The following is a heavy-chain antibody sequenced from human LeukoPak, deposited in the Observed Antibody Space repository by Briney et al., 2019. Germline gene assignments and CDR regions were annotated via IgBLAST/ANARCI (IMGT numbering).Heavy chain of an antibody. CDR1: GDSVNSDSYY. V-gene: IGHV4-39*01. D-gene: IGHD3-22*01. CDR3: ARGVSMIVVVIHDWYFDL. CDR2: IYYSGRT. Sequence: SETLSLTCTVSGDSVNSDSYYWTWIRQPPGKGLEWIGNIYYSGRTYYNPSLKSRVTISVDTSKNQFSLKLSSVTATDTAVYYCARGVSMIVVVIHDWYFDLWGRGTLVTVSS. J-gene: IGHJ2*01.